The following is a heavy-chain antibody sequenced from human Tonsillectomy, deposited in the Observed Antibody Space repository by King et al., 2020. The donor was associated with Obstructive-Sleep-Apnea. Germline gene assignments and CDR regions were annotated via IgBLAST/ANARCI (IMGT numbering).Heavy chain of an antibody. J-gene: IGHJ6*02. D-gene: IGHD6-13*01. CDR2: ISYDGSNK. CDR1: GFTFSSYG. Sequence: VQLVESGGGVVQPGGSLRLSCAASGFTFSSYGMHWVRQAPGKGLGGVAVISYDGSNKYYADSVKGRFTVSRDNSKNTLYLQMNSLRPEDTAGYYCAKEMIAAAATGGMDVWGQGTTVTVSS. CDR3: AKEMIAAAATGGMDV. V-gene: IGHV3-30*18.